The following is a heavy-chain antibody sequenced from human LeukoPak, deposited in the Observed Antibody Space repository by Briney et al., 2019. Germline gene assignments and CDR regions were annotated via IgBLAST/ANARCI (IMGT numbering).Heavy chain of an antibody. CDR2: IYYSGST. V-gene: IGHV4-39*01. CDR1: GGSISSSSYY. Sequence: PSETLSLTCTVSGGSISSSSYYWGWIRQPPGKGLEWIGSIYYSGSTYYNPSLKSRVTISVDTSKNQFSLKLSSVTAADTAVYYCARGSYDILSYEYYFDCWGQGTLVTVSS. D-gene: IGHD3-9*01. CDR3: ARGSYDILSYEYYFDC. J-gene: IGHJ4*02.